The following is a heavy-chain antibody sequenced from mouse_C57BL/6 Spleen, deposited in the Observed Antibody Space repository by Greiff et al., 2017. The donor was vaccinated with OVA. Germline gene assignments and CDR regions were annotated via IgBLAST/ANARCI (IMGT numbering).Heavy chain of an antibody. CDR2: IYPGSGNT. J-gene: IGHJ2*01. V-gene: IGHV1-66*01. CDR3: ARYDYAYFDY. CDR1: GYSFTSYY. D-gene: IGHD2-4*01. Sequence: VQLKESGPELVKPGASVKISCKASGYSFTSYYIHWVKQRPGQGLEWIGWIYPGSGNTKYNEKFKGKATLTADTSSSTAYMQLSSLTSEDSAVYYCARYDYAYFDYWGQGTTLTVSS.